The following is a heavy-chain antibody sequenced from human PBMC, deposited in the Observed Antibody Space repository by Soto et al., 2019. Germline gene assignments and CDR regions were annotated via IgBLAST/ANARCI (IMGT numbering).Heavy chain of an antibody. J-gene: IGHJ4*02. V-gene: IGHV3-33*01. CDR1: GFTFSTYG. D-gene: IGHD2-8*01. CDR2: IWYDGSNK. CDR3: ARDQWDYFDY. Sequence: GGSLRLSCAASGFTFSTYGMHWVRQAPGKGLEWVALIWYDGSNKYYADSVKGRFTISRDNSKNTLYLQMNSLRAEDTAVYYCARDQWDYFDYWGQGTLVTVSS.